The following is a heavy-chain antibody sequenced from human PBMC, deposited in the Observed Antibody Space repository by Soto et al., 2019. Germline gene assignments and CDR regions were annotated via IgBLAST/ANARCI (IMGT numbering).Heavy chain of an antibody. CDR2: INAGNGNT. J-gene: IGHJ4*02. V-gene: IGHV1-3*01. CDR1: GYTFTSYA. D-gene: IGHD3-22*01. CDR3: ARGDYYDIHDY. Sequence: QVLLVQSGAEVKKPGASVKVSCKASGYTFTSYAIHWVRQAPGQRLEWMGWINAGNGNTKYSQKFQGRVTITRDTSASTAYMDLSSLRSEDTAVYYCARGDYYDIHDYWGQGTLVTVSS.